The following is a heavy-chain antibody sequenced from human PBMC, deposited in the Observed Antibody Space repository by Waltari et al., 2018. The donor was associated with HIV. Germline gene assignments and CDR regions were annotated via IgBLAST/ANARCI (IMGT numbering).Heavy chain of an antibody. D-gene: IGHD3-3*01. Sequence: QVQLVESGGGVVKPGRSLRLSCAASGFTLSTYAMHWVRQAQGKGLEWLAVISSDGSNDYYADSVEGRFTISRDNSKNTLYLQVNSLRAEDTAVYYCARGAILGWYFDSWGQGTLVTVSS. V-gene: IGHV3-30-3*01. CDR1: GFTLSTYA. CDR3: ARGAILGWYFDS. CDR2: ISSDGSND. J-gene: IGHJ4*02.